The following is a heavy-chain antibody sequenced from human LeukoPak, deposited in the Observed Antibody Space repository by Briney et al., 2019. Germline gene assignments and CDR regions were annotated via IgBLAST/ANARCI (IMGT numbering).Heavy chain of an antibody. D-gene: IGHD5-24*01. V-gene: IGHV3-23*01. CDR1: GFTFSSYA. CDR3: AKSSSETYLREFQH. J-gene: IGHJ1*01. Sequence: GGSLRLSCAASGFTFSSYAMSWVRQAPGKGLEWVSAISGSGSSAYYATSVRGRFTISRDNSKNTVDLQMNSLRAEDTAVYYCAKSSSETYLREFQHWGQGTLVTVSS. CDR2: ISGSGSSA.